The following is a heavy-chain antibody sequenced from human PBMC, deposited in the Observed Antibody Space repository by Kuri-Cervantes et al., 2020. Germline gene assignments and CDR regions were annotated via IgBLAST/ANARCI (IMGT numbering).Heavy chain of an antibody. V-gene: IGHV3-7*01. CDR1: GFTFSDYW. Sequence: GGSLRLSCAASGFTFSDYWLTWVRQAPGKGLEWVANIKEDGSEKYYVDSVKGRFTISRDNAKNSLYLQMNSLRAEDTAVYYCASLSYWGQGTLVTVSS. CDR3: ASLSY. J-gene: IGHJ4*02. D-gene: IGHD2/OR15-2a*01. CDR2: IKEDGSEK.